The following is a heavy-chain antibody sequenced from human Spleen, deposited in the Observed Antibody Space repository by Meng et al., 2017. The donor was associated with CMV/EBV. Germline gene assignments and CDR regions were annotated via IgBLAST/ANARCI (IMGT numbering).Heavy chain of an antibody. Sequence: GDSLKISCAASGFTFSDYSMNWVRQAPGKGLEWVSFISGSSSYIYYADSVRGRFTISRDNAKNSLYLQMNSLRDVDTAVYYCARGGDYSYLYGMEVWGQGTTVTVSS. CDR3: ARGGDYSYLYGMEV. CDR2: ISGSSSYI. V-gene: IGHV3-21*01. J-gene: IGHJ6*02. CDR1: GFTFSDYS.